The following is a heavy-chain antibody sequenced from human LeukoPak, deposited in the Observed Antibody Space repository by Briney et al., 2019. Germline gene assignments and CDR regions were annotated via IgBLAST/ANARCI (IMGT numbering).Heavy chain of an antibody. CDR2: ISAYDGNT. D-gene: IGHD3-3*01. J-gene: IGHJ5*02. CDR1: GYTFTSYG. Sequence: ASVKVSCKSSGYTFTSYGFRWVRQAPGQGLEWMGWISAYDGNTNYAQKLQGRVTMTTDTSTSTAYMELRSLRSDDTDVYYFARSTLVYYDFWSSYPRGGNKYNWFDPWGQGTLVTVSS. CDR3: ARSTLVYYDFWSSYPRGGNKYNWFDP. V-gene: IGHV1-18*01.